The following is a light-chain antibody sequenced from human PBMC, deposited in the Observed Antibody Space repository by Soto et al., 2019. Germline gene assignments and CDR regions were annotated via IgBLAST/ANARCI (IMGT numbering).Light chain of an antibody. Sequence: SYELTQPPSESVAPGETASISCGGDRIGRKSVHWYQQKPGQAPVLVMYYDNDRPSEIPERFSGFNSGNTATLDISGVEAGDEADYYCRVWDTSSDHYVFGPGTKLTVL. V-gene: IGLV3-21*04. J-gene: IGLJ1*01. CDR1: RIGRKS. CDR3: RVWDTSSDHYV. CDR2: YDN.